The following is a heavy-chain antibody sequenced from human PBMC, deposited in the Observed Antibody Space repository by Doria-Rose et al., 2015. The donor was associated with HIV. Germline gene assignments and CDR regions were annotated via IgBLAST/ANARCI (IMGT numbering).Heavy chain of an antibody. J-gene: IGHJ4*02. V-gene: IGHV2-26*01. D-gene: IGHD6-13*01. CDR3: ARIKSSRWYHKYYFDF. CDR1: GVSLSSPGMG. Sequence: QESGPALVKPTETLTLTCTVSGVSLSSPGMGVSWIRQPPGKALEWLANIFSDDERSDKPSLKSRLTISRGTSKSQVVPTMTDMDPVGTATYYCARIKSSRWYHKYYFDFWGQGTLVIVSA. CDR2: IFSDDER.